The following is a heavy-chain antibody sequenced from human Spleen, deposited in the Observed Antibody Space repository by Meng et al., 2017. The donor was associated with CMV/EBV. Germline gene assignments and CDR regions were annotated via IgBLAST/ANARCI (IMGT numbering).Heavy chain of an antibody. Sequence: GGSLRLSCAASGFTFSSYSMNWVRQAPGKGLEWVSYISSSSSTIYYADSVKGRFTISRDNAKNSLYLQMNSLRADDTALYYCARGRRYCGGDCYSPLDYWGQGTLVTVSS. V-gene: IGHV3-48*04. J-gene: IGHJ4*02. D-gene: IGHD2-21*01. CDR3: ARGRRYCGGDCYSPLDY. CDR2: ISSSSSTI. CDR1: GFTFSSYS.